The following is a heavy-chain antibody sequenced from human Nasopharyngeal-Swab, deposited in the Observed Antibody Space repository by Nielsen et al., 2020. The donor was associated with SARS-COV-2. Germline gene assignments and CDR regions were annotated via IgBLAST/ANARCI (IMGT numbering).Heavy chain of an antibody. CDR1: GFIFSDYG. Sequence: GESLKISCEASGFIFSDYGMHWVRQAPGKGLEWLAFIRYDGRSKYHADSVRGRFTISRDKSKSTLYLQMNSLRGDDTAVYYCAKDRYMSGGYFDFWGQGAQVTVSS. V-gene: IGHV3-30*02. D-gene: IGHD3-3*01. J-gene: IGHJ4*02. CDR3: AKDRYMSGGYFDF. CDR2: IRYDGRSK.